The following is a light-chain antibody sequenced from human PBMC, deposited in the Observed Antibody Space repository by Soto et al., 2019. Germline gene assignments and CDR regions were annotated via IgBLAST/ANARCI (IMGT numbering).Light chain of an antibody. Sequence: QALVTQPPSASETPGQRVTISCSGSSSNIGKYFVYWYQQLPGTAPKLLIYRNNQRPSGVPDRFSGSKSGTSGSLAISGLRSEDEADYYCAAWDESLSGWVFGGGTKLTVL. CDR1: SSNIGKYF. CDR3: AAWDESLSGWV. V-gene: IGLV1-47*01. J-gene: IGLJ3*02. CDR2: RNN.